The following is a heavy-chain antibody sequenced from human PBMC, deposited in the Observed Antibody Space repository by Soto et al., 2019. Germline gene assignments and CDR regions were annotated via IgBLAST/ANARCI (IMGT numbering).Heavy chain of an antibody. CDR1: GLTFSGHA. CDR2: ISESGDTT. Sequence: PVGSLRLSCAASGLTFSGHAMTWVRQSPGRGLEWVSTISESGDTTYYADSVKGRFTISRDNSKNTLFLQMNSLRVEDTAVYYCVPGSSGAVGEDRWGQGTLVTVSS. J-gene: IGHJ5*02. CDR3: VPGSSGAVGEDR. V-gene: IGHV3-23*01. D-gene: IGHD3-16*01.